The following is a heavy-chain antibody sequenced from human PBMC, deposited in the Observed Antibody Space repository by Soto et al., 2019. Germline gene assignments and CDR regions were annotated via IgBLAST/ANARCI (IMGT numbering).Heavy chain of an antibody. Sequence: QVQLVQSGVEVKKPGASVKVSCKASGYTFISHGISWVRQAPGQGLEWMGWISGKNGNTNYAQKLQGRVTLTTDTSTSTAYMELRSLRSDDTAVYYCARVSSSIVVVPDYXXDVWGQGTTV. J-gene: IGHJ6*02. CDR2: ISGKNGNT. CDR1: GYTFISHG. V-gene: IGHV1-18*04. CDR3: ARVSSSIVVVPDYXXDV. D-gene: IGHD2-15*01.